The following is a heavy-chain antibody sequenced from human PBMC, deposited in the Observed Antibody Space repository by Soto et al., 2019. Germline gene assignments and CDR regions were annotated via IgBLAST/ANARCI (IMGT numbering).Heavy chain of an antibody. J-gene: IGHJ4*02. CDR3: ATSSSGYDYGDY. D-gene: IGHD5-12*01. V-gene: IGHV1-46*01. Sequence: QVQLVQSGAEVKKPGASVKVSCKASGYTFTSYYMHWVRQAPGQGLEGMGIINPSGGSTSYAQKFQGRVTMTRDTSTSTVYMELSSLRSEDTAVYYCATSSSGYDYGDYWGQGTLVTVSS. CDR2: INPSGGST. CDR1: GYTFTSYY.